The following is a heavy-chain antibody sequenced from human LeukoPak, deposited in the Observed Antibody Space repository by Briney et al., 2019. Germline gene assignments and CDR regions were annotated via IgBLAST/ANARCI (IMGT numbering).Heavy chain of an antibody. CDR2: IKQDGSEK. CDR3: VGWRWLQSSFDY. J-gene: IGHJ4*02. V-gene: IGHV3-7*01. Sequence: GGSLRLSCAASGFTFSSYSMNWVRQAPGRGLEWVANIKQDGSEKYYVDSVKGRFTISSDNAKNSLYLQINSLRAEDTAVFYCVGWRWLQSSFDYWGQGTLVTVSS. D-gene: IGHD5-24*01. CDR1: GFTFSSYS.